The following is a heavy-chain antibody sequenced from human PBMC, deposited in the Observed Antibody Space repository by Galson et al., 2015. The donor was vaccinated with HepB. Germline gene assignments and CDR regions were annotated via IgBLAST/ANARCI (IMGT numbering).Heavy chain of an antibody. CDR2: IYTSGST. Sequence: ETLSLTCTVSGGSISSYYWSWIRQPAGKGLEWIGRIYTSGSTNYNPSLKSRVTMSVDTSKNQFSLKLSSVTAADTAVYYCARDSPLWEDTAIPGYYYYMDVWGKGTTVTVS. CDR3: ARDSPLWEDTAIPGYYYYMDV. D-gene: IGHD5-18*01. V-gene: IGHV4-4*07. CDR1: GGSISSYY. J-gene: IGHJ6*03.